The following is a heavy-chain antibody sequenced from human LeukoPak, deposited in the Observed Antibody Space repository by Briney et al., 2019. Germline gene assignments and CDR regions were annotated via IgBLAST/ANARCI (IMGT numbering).Heavy chain of an antibody. Sequence: SETLSLTCTVSGGSISSYYWSWIRQPPGKGLEWIGYIYYSGSTNYNPSLMSRVTISVDTSKNQFSLKLSSVTAADTAVYYCARAGYSSGWYSPWWFDPWGQGTLVTVSS. J-gene: IGHJ5*02. CDR2: IYYSGST. D-gene: IGHD6-19*01. CDR3: ARAGYSSGWYSPWWFDP. CDR1: GGSISSYY. V-gene: IGHV4-59*01.